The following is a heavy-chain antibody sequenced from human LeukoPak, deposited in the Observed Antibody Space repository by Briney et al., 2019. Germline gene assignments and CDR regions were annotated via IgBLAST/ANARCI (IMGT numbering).Heavy chain of an antibody. CDR2: INPNSGGT. Sequence: ASVKVSCEASGYTFTGYYMHWVRQAPGQGLEWMGWINPNSGGTNYAQKFQGRVTMTRDTSISTAYMELSRLRSDDTAVYYCASEGSYYYDSSGSIDYWGQGTLVTVSS. CDR1: GYTFTGYY. J-gene: IGHJ4*02. V-gene: IGHV1-2*02. CDR3: ASEGSYYYDSSGSIDY. D-gene: IGHD3-22*01.